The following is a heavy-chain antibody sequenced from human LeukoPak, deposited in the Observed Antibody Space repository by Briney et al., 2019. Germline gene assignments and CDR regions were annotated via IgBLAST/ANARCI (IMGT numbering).Heavy chain of an antibody. J-gene: IGHJ6*02. V-gene: IGHV3-21*01. Sequence: GGSLRLSCAASGFTFSSYSMNWVRQAPGKGLEWVSSISSSSSYIYYADSVKGRFTISRDNAKNSLYLQMNSLRAEDTAVYYCARGYYYDSSGYYYYYYYGMDVWDQGTTVTGSS. D-gene: IGHD3-22*01. CDR1: GFTFSSYS. CDR2: ISSSSSYI. CDR3: ARGYYYDSSGYYYYYYYGMDV.